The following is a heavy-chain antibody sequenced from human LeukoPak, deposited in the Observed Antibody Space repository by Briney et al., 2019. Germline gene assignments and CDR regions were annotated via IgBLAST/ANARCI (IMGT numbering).Heavy chain of an antibody. CDR3: ARDLLGGYYDFWSGYEQKIFDY. J-gene: IGHJ4*02. V-gene: IGHV3-23*01. D-gene: IGHD3-3*01. CDR1: GFTFSSYA. CDR2: ISGSGGST. Sequence: PGGSLRLSCAASGFTFSSYAMSWVRQAPGKGLEWVSAISGSGGSTYYADSVKGRFTISRDNAKNSLYLQMNSLRAEDTAVYYCARDLLGGYYDFWSGYEQKIFDYWGQGTLVTVSS.